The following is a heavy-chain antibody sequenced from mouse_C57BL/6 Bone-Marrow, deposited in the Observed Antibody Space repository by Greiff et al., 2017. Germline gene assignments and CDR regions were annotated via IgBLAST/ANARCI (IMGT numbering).Heavy chain of an antibody. CDR1: GYTFTSYG. D-gene: IGHD1-1*01. J-gene: IGHJ4*01. Sequence: QVQLQQSGAELARPGASVKLSCKASGYTFTSYGISWVKQRTGQGLEWIGEIYPRSGNTYYNEKFKGKATLTADKSSSTAFMELRSLTSEDSAVYFCAEGVSSYEAMDYWGQGTSVTVSS. V-gene: IGHV1-81*01. CDR2: IYPRSGNT. CDR3: AEGVSSYEAMDY.